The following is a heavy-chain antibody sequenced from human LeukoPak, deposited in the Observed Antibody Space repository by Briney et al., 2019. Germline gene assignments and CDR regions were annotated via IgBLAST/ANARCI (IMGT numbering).Heavy chain of an antibody. CDR1: GFTFSSYA. CDR3: AKDLVNTGYDLGYFDY. D-gene: IGHD5-12*01. J-gene: IGHJ4*02. V-gene: IGHV3-23*01. Sequence: GRSLRLSCAASGFTFSSYAMHWVRQAPGKGLEWVSAISGIGSNTYHADSVKGRFTISRDNSKNTLYLQINSLRAEDTAVYYCAKDLVNTGYDLGYFDYWGQGTLVTVSS. CDR2: ISGIGSNT.